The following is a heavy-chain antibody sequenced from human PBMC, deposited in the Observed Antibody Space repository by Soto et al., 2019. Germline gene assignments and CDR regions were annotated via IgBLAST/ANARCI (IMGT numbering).Heavy chain of an antibody. Sequence: PGXSLRLSCAASGFTFSSHWLSWFRQAPGKGLEWLASIKQDGSEKHYVDSVKGRFTISRDNAKNSLYLQMNSLRVEDTAVYYCARVYYDYIWGSYPLVYWGQGTLVTVSS. CDR1: GFTFSSHW. CDR2: IKQDGSEK. V-gene: IGHV3-7*01. CDR3: ARVYYDYIWGSYPLVY. J-gene: IGHJ4*02. D-gene: IGHD3-16*02.